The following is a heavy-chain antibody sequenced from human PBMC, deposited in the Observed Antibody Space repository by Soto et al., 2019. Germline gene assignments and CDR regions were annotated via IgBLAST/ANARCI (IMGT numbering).Heavy chain of an antibody. CDR2: IYYSGST. J-gene: IGHJ6*02. V-gene: IGHV4-39*01. Sequence: KQSQTLSLTCTVSGGSISSSSYYWGWIRQPPGKGLEWIGSIYYSGSTYYNPSLKSRVTISVDTSKNQFSLKLSSVTAADTAVYYCARRKRAYCGGDCHSTNPDEYYYGMDVWGQGTTVTVSS. D-gene: IGHD2-21*02. CDR3: ARRKRAYCGGDCHSTNPDEYYYGMDV. CDR1: GGSISSSSYY.